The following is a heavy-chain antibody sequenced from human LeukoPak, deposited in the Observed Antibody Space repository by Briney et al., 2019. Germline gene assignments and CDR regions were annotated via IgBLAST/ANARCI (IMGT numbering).Heavy chain of an antibody. V-gene: IGHV4-59*01. Sequence: KPAATLSLTCTFSGGSIRSYYWSWILQPPGKGLEWMGYIYYSGSTNYNPSLKSRVSISVDTSKNQFSLKLSSVTAADTAVYYCARTGSTVTMLYPFDHWGQGTLVTVSS. J-gene: IGHJ4*02. CDR2: IYYSGST. D-gene: IGHD4-17*01. CDR3: ARTGSTVTMLYPFDH. CDR1: GGSIRSYY.